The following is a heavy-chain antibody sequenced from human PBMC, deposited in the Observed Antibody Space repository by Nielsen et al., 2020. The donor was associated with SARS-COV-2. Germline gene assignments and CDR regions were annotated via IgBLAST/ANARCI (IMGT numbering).Heavy chain of an antibody. Sequence: GGSLRLSCAASGFTFDDYAMHWVRQAPGKGLEWVSGISWNSGSIGYADSVKGRFTISRDNSKNTLYLQMNSLRAEDTAVYYCARDGGITSGMDVWGQGTTVTVSS. CDR2: ISWNSGSI. J-gene: IGHJ6*02. CDR3: ARDGGITSGMDV. V-gene: IGHV3-9*01. D-gene: IGHD3-10*01. CDR1: GFTFDDYA.